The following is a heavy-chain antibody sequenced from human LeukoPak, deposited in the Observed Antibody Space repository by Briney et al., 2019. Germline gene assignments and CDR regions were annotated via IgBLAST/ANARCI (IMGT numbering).Heavy chain of an antibody. CDR2: INQDGSEK. Sequence: PGGSLRLSCAASGFTFTSYWMSWVRQAPGKGLEWVANINQDGSEKYYVDSVKGRFTISRDNAKNSVFLQIHSLRDDDTAVYYCARGVLNPQLYGYWGQGTLVTVSS. CDR1: GFTFTSYW. CDR3: ARGVLNPQLYGY. V-gene: IGHV3-7*01. D-gene: IGHD2-2*01. J-gene: IGHJ4*02.